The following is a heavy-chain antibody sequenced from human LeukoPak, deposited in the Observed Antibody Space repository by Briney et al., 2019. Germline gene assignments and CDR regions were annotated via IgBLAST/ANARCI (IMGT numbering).Heavy chain of an antibody. CDR2: IYHSGST. D-gene: IGHD3-9*01. J-gene: IGHJ6*03. CDR1: GGSISSSNW. V-gene: IGHV4-4*02. CDR3: ARLPRYFDWLAGYYYYMDV. Sequence: PLGTLSLTCAVSGGSISSSNWWSWVRQPPGKGLEWIGEIYHSGSTNYNPSLKSRVTISVDKSKNQFSLKLSSVTAADTAVYYCARLPRYFDWLAGYYYYMDVWGKGTTVTISS.